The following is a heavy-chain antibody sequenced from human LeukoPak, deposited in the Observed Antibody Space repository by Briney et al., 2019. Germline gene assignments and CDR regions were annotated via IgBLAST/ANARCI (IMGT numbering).Heavy chain of an antibody. CDR1: GDNFSSYV. J-gene: IGHJ3*01. V-gene: IGHV1-69*04. Sequence: SVKVSCKASGDNFSSYVITWVRQAPGQGLEWMGRIIPTLDVANFAQKFKGRVTITADKSTNTAHLELSSLRSEDTAVYYCTREGVYSPDPTSYHRLPFDFWGEGTVVIVSS. D-gene: IGHD3-16*02. CDR2: IIPTLDVA. CDR3: TREGVYSPDPTSYHRLPFDF.